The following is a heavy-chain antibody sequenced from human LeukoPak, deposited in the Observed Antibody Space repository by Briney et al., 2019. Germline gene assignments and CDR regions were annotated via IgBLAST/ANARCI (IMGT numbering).Heavy chain of an antibody. CDR1: GGSFSGYY. CDR3: ARFLPSSSWYRPNWFDP. J-gene: IGHJ5*02. D-gene: IGHD6-13*01. Sequence: SETLSLTCAVYGGSFSGYYWSWIRQPPGKGLEWIGEINHGGSTNYNPSLKSRVTISVDTSKNQFSLKLSSVTAADTAVYYCARFLPSSSWYRPNWFDPWGQGTLVTVSS. CDR2: INHGGST. V-gene: IGHV4-34*01.